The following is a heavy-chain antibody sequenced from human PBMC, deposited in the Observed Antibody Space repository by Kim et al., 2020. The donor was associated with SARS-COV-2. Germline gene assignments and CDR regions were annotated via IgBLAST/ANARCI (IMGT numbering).Heavy chain of an antibody. Sequence: GGSLRLSCAASGFTFSSYAMTWVRQAPGKGLEWVSLIRGSGGVTYYADSVKGRFTISRDNTKNTLYLQMNSLRADDTAIYYCAKCRSSTASAFDIWGQGT. CDR3: AKCRSSTASAFDI. CDR2: IRGSGGVT. V-gene: IGHV3-23*01. J-gene: IGHJ3*02. CDR1: GFTFSSYA. D-gene: IGHD5-18*01.